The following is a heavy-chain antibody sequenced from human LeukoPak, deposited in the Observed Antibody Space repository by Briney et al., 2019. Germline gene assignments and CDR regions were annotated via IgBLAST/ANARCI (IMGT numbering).Heavy chain of an antibody. V-gene: IGHV3-30*04. CDR1: GFTFSSYA. CDR2: ISYDGSNK. CDR3: AREAPDYIAVAGPFDY. D-gene: IGHD6-19*01. Sequence: PGGSLRLSCAASGFTFSSYAMHWVRQAPGKGLEWVAVISYDGSNKYYADSVKGRFTISRDNSKNTLYLQMNSLRAEDTAVYYCAREAPDYIAVAGPFDYWGQGTLVTVSS. J-gene: IGHJ4*02.